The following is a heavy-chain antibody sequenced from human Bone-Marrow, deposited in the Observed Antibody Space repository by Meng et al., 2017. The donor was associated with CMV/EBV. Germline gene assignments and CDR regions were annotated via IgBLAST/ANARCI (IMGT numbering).Heavy chain of an antibody. CDR3: ARVQRGYSSSWTSFDY. V-gene: IGHV3-33*01. CDR1: GFTFSSYG. Sequence: GESLKISCAASGFTFSSYGMHWVRQAPGKGLEWVAVIWYDGSNKYYADSVKGRFTISRDNSKNTLYPQMNSLRAEDTAVYYCARVQRGYSSSWTSFDYWGQGTLVTVSS. CDR2: IWYDGSNK. J-gene: IGHJ4*02. D-gene: IGHD6-13*01.